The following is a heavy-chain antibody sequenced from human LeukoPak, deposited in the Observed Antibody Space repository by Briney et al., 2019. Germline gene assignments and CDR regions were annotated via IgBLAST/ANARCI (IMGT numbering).Heavy chain of an antibody. CDR3: ARGYSYGPGGYYFDY. J-gene: IGHJ4*02. CDR1: GFTFSSYW. CDR2: INSDGSNT. V-gene: IGHV3-74*01. D-gene: IGHD5-18*01. Sequence: GGSLRLSCAAPGFTFSSYWMHWVRQAPGKGLVWVSRINSDGSNTSYADSVKGRFTISRDNAKNTLYLQMNSLRAEDTAVYYCARGYSYGPGGYYFDYWGQGTLVTVSS.